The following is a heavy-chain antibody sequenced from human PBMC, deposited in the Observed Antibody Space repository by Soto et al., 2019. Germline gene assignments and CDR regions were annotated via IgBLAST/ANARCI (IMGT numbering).Heavy chain of an antibody. CDR1: RGSFNGYY. CDR3: ARGFYSPHDTDYYYGMDV. Sequence: SETLSLTCAVYRGSFNGYYWSWIRQPPGKGLEWIGEVNQSGSTNYNPSLRSRVTFSVDTSKKQFSLELSSVTAADTAVYYCARGFYSPHDTDYYYGMDVWGQGTTVTVSS. CDR2: VNQSGST. D-gene: IGHD5-18*01. V-gene: IGHV4-34*01. J-gene: IGHJ6*02.